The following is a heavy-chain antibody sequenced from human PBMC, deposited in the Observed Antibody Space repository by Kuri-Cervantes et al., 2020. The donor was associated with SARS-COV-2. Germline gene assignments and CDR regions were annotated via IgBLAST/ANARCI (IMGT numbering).Heavy chain of an antibody. J-gene: IGHJ4*02. Sequence: GESLKISCAASGFTFSDYYMSWIRQAPGKGLEWVSYISSSGSTIYYADSVKGRFTISRDNAKNSLYLQMNSLRAEDTAVYYCARESDPYDSSLPDYWGQGTLVTVSS. CDR3: ARESDPYDSSLPDY. V-gene: IGHV3-11*04. CDR2: ISSSGSTI. CDR1: GFTFSDYY. D-gene: IGHD3-22*01.